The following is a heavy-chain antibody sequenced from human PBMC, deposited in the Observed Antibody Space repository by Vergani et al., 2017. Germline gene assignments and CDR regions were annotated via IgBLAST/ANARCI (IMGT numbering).Heavy chain of an antibody. CDR3: AGAAGYSSSWIRWFDP. V-gene: IGHV7-4-1*02. Sequence: QVQLLQSGSALKKPGASVRISCEASGYTFTNYPLIWVRQAPGQGLEWMGWINTNTGNPTYAQGFTGRFVFSLDTSVSTAYLQISSLKAEDTAVYYCAGAAGYSSSWIRWFDPWGQGTLVTVSS. CDR1: GYTFTNYP. D-gene: IGHD6-13*01. J-gene: IGHJ5*02. CDR2: INTNTGNP.